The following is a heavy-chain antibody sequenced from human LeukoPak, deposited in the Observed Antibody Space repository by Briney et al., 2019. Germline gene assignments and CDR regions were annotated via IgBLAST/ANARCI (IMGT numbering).Heavy chain of an antibody. CDR2: INGEGSIV. Sequence: PGGSLRLSYAASGFTFSSYWMHWVRQGPGIGLVWVSRINGEGSIVNYADSVKGRFTISRDNAKNTLDLQMNSLRVEDTAVYFCAREWGNSVLPLDYWGQGTLVTVSP. CDR3: AREWGNSVLPLDY. V-gene: IGHV3-74*01. J-gene: IGHJ4*02. D-gene: IGHD3-16*01. CDR1: GFTFSSYW.